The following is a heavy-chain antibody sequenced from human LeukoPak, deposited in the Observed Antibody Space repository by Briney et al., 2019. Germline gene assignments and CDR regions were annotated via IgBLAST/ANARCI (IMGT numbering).Heavy chain of an antibody. CDR2: IYYSGST. CDR1: GGSISSYY. J-gene: IGHJ3*02. D-gene: IGHD3-10*01. V-gene: IGHV4-59*08. Sequence: PSETLSLTCTVSGGSISSYYWSWIRQPPGKGLEWIGYIYYSGSTNYNPSLKSRVTISVDTSKNQFSLKLSSVTAADTAVYYCARPMVRGVPHAFDIWGQGTMVTVSS. CDR3: ARPMVRGVPHAFDI.